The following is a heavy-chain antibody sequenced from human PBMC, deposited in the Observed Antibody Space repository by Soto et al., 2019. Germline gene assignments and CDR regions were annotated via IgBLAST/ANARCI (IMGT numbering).Heavy chain of an antibody. D-gene: IGHD3-9*01. V-gene: IGHV3-33*01. CDR1: GFTFSSYG. Sequence: QVQLVESGGGVVQPGRSLRLSCAASGFTFSSYGMHWVRQAPGKGLEWVAVIWYDGSNKYYADSVKGRFTISRDNSKNTLYLQMTSMRAEDRVVYYCARDLTELRYFDGLRQASYGMDVWGQGTTVTFSS. CDR3: ARDLTELRYFDGLRQASYGMDV. CDR2: IWYDGSNK. J-gene: IGHJ6*02.